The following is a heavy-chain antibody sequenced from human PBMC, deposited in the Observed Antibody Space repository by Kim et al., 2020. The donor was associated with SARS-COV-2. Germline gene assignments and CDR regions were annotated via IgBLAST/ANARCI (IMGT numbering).Heavy chain of an antibody. V-gene: IGHV1-18*01. Sequence: ASVKVSCKASGYTFTSYGISWVRQAPGQGLEWMGWISGSNGHTKYAQKLQGRVTVTTDIATSTAYMDLSSLRSDDTAVYFCARTTVQGNDYYYMDVWGKGTTVTVSS. J-gene: IGHJ6*03. CDR3: ARTTVQGNDYYYMDV. CDR1: GYTFTSYG. CDR2: ISGSNGHT.